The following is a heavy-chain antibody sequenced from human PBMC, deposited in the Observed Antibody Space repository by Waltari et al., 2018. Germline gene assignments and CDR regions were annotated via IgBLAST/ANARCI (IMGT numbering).Heavy chain of an antibody. D-gene: IGHD3-16*02. CDR2: IIPNFGMS. CDR3: ARDDNASGTYPD. J-gene: IGHJ4*02. CDR1: GGSFGTYG. Sequence: QVQLVQSGAEVKTTGSSVKISCRDSGGSFGTYGITWVRQAPGQGLEWMGRIIPNFGMSKYSQKFQDRVTITADKSARTAYMELSNLKHEDTAVYFCARDDNASGTYPDWGQGTLVSVSS. V-gene: IGHV1-69*04.